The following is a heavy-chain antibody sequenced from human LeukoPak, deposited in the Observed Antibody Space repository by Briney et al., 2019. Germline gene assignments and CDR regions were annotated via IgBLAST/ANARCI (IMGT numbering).Heavy chain of an antibody. Sequence: PGRSLRLSCAASGFSFRTYGMHWVRQAPGKGLEWVADILYDGSKKHYADSVKGRFTISRDNSKNTLYLQMNSLRAEVTAFYYCAKEGYSYGEMGHWGQGTLVTVSS. J-gene: IGHJ4*02. CDR1: GFSFRTYG. CDR2: ILYDGSKK. V-gene: IGHV3-30*18. D-gene: IGHD1-26*01. CDR3: AKEGYSYGEMGH.